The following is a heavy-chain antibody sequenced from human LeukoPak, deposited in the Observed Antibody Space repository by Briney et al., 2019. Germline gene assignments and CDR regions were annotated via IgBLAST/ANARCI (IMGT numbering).Heavy chain of an antibody. V-gene: IGHV4-34*01. Sequence: SETLSLTCAVYGGSFSGYYWSWIRQPPGKGLEWIGEINHSGSTKYNPSLKSRVTISVDTSKNQFSLKLTSVTAADTAVYYCARKIGSSGASDIWGQGTMVTVSS. CDR3: ARKIGSSGASDI. CDR2: INHSGST. J-gene: IGHJ3*02. CDR1: GGSFSGYY. D-gene: IGHD1-26*01.